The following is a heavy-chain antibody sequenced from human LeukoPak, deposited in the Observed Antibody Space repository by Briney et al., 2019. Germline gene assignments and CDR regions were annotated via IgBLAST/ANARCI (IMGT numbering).Heavy chain of an antibody. CDR2: ISSSSSYI. V-gene: IGHV3-21*01. CDR3: ARVFGYCSGGSCFYEEYFQH. J-gene: IGHJ1*01. CDR1: GFTFSSYS. D-gene: IGHD2-15*01. Sequence: GGSLRLSCAASGFTFSSYSMNWVRQAPGKGLEWVSSISSSSSYIYYADSVKGRFTISRDNAKNSLYLQMNSLRAEDTAVYYCARVFGYCSGGSCFYEEYFQHWGQGTLVTVSS.